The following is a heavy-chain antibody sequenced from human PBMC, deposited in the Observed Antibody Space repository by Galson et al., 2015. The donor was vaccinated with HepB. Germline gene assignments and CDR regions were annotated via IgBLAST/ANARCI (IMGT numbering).Heavy chain of an antibody. V-gene: IGHV3-15*05. Sequence: SLRLSCAVSGFTFINARMSWVRQAPGKGLEWVGRIKSARHGGTTEYAAPVKGRFTISRDDSQNTLFLQMTNLQTEDTAVYYCAAMSLRVTPAAPSSCYYYMDVWGKGATVIVSS. J-gene: IGHJ6*03. CDR3: AAMSLRVTPAAPSSCYYYMDV. D-gene: IGHD5-18*01. CDR1: GFTFINAR. CDR2: IKSARHGGTT.